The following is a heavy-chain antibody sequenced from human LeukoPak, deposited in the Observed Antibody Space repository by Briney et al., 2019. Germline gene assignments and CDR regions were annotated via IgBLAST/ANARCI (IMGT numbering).Heavy chain of an antibody. Sequence: SGPALVKPTQTLTMTCTFSGFSLTTSGMCVSWIRQPPANALEWLAGVDWDNDKFYSASLKTRLTISKDTPKNQVVLTMTHMDPVDTATYYCAHITVAGKKFGHPINWFDPWGQGTLVTVSS. V-gene: IGHV2-70*17. CDR3: AHITVAGKKFGHPINWFDP. CDR2: VDWDNDK. J-gene: IGHJ5*02. D-gene: IGHD6-19*01. CDR1: GFSLTTSGMC.